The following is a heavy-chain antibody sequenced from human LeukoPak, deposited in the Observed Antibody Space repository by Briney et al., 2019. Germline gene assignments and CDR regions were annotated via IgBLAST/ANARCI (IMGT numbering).Heavy chain of an antibody. V-gene: IGHV1-46*01. J-gene: IGHJ6*02. CDR2: INPSGGST. CDR3: ARWVGGPAGINYYGMDV. CDR1: GYTFISYS. D-gene: IGHD2-2*01. Sequence: ASVKVSCKASGYTFISYSMQWVRQAPGQGFEWMGMINPSGGSTTYAQRFQGRVTMTRDTSTSTVYMYLSSLTSEDTAVYYCARWVGGPAGINYYGMDVWGQGTSVTVSS.